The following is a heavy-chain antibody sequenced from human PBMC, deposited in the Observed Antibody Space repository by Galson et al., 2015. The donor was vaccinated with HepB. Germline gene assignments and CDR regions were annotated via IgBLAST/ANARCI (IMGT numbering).Heavy chain of an antibody. CDR2: INPNSGGT. J-gene: IGHJ4*02. CDR3: ARSPSGWLDY. Sequence: SVKVSCKASGYTLTGFFIHWVRQAPGQGLEWMGRINPNSGGTNSAQMFRGRVTMTRDPSISTVYMELSRLTSDDTAVYYCARSPSGWLDYWGQGALVTVSS. V-gene: IGHV1-2*06. D-gene: IGHD6-19*01. CDR1: GYTLTGFF.